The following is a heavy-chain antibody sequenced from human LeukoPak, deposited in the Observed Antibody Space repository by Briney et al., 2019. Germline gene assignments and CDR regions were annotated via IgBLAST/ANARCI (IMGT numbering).Heavy chain of an antibody. CDR2: IYHSGST. CDR3: ARGDYFDY. J-gene: IGHJ4*02. V-gene: IGHV4-38-2*02. CDR1: GYSISSGYY. Sequence: SETLSLTCTVSGYSISSGYYWGWIRQPPGKGLEWIGSIYHSGSTYYNPSLKSRVTISVDMSKNQFSLKLSSVTAADTAVYYCARGDYFDYWGQGTLVTVSS.